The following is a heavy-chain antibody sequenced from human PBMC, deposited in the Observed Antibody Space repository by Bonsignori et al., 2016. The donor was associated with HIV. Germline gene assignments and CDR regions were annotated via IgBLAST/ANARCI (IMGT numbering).Heavy chain of an antibody. CDR3: ARGAAAAAGNWFDP. CDR2: IYPADSDT. J-gene: IGHJ5*02. Sequence: VRQMPGKGLEWMGIIYPADSDTRYSPSFQGQVTISADKSIRTAYLQWSSLQASDTAMYYCARGAAAAAGNWFDPWGQGTLVTVSS. V-gene: IGHV5-51*01. D-gene: IGHD6-13*01.